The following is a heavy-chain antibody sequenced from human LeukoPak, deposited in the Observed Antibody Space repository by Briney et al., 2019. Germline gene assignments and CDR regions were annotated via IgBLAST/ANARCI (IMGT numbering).Heavy chain of an antibody. CDR3: ASSGYYRTRSYYYYYYMDV. J-gene: IGHJ6*03. D-gene: IGHD3-22*01. V-gene: IGHV1-69*05. Sequence: SVKVSCKASGGTFSSYAISWVRQAPGQGLEWMGGIIPIFGTANYAQKFKGRVTITTDESTSTAYMELSSLRSEDTAVYYCASSGYYRTRSYYYYYYMDVWGKGTTVTVSS. CDR2: IIPIFGTA. CDR1: GGTFSSYA.